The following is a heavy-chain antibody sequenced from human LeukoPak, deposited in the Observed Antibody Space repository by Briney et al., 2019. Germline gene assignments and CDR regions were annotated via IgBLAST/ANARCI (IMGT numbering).Heavy chain of an antibody. Sequence: GGSLRRSCAASGFSFSDYWRTWVRQAPGKGLEWVAHIKQDGSEKYYVDSIKGRFTITRYNAKNLVYLQMNSLRADDTAVYYCARGWNYAIRLDYCGQGTLVTVSS. J-gene: IGHJ4*02. V-gene: IGHV3-7*01. D-gene: IGHD3-9*01. CDR2: IKQDGSEK. CDR1: GFSFSDYW. CDR3: ARGWNYAIRLDY.